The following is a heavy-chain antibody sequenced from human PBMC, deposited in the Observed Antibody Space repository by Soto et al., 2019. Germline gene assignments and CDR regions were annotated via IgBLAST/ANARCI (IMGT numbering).Heavy chain of an antibody. D-gene: IGHD6-19*01. J-gene: IGHJ4*02. CDR1: GDSVSSNSAA. CDR2: TYYRSKLYN. V-gene: IGHV6-1*01. CDR3: ARSGAVAGSFDY. Sequence: SQTLSLTCAISGDSVSSNSAAWNWIRQSPSRGLEWLGRTYYRSKLYNDYAVSVKSRITINPDTSKNQFSLQLNSVSFEDTAVYYCARSGAVAGSFDYWGQGTLVTVSS.